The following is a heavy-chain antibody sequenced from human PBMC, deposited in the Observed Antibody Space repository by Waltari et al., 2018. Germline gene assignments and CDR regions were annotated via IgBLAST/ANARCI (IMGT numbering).Heavy chain of an antibody. CDR3: ARMNGYYDFWSGYPPVDY. J-gene: IGHJ4*02. V-gene: IGHV1-8*01. Sequence: QVQLVQSGAEVKKPGASVKVSCKASGYTFTSHDINWVRQATGQGLEWMGWMNPNSGNTGYAQKFQGRVTMTRNTSISTAYMELSSLRSEDTAVYYCARMNGYYDFWSGYPPVDYWGQGTLVTVSS. CDR1: GYTFTSHD. CDR2: MNPNSGNT. D-gene: IGHD3-3*01.